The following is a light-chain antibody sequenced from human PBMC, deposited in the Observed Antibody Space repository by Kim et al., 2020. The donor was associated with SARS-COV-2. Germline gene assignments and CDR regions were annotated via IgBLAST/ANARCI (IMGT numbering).Light chain of an antibody. CDR3: HQYNNGYT. CDR2: GAS. CDR1: QSVSNN. J-gene: IGKJ2*01. V-gene: IGKV3-15*01. Sequence: LSVSPGERATLSCRASQSVSNNVAWYQQRPGQAPRLLIYGASTRASGIPVRFSGSGSGTVFTLTISSLQSEDFAVYYCHQYNNGYTFGQGTKLEIK.